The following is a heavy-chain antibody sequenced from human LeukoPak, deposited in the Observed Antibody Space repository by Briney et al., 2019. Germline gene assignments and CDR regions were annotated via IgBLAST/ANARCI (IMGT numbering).Heavy chain of an antibody. CDR1: GGSISSSSYY. J-gene: IGHJ4*02. V-gene: IGHV4-39*01. Sequence: PSETLSLTCTVSGGSISSSSYYWGWIRQPPGKGLEWIGSIHYSGSTYYNPSLKSRVTISVDTSKNQFSLKLSSVTAADTAVYYCAQTVTTYYFDYWGQGTLVTVSS. CDR3: AQTVTTYYFDY. CDR2: IHYSGST. D-gene: IGHD4-17*01.